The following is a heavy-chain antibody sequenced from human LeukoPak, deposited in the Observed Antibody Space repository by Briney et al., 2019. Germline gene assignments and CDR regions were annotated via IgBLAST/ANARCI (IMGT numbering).Heavy chain of an antibody. CDR1: GYSISSGYY. CDR3: ARVLEVVVSHLDY. V-gene: IGHV4-38-2*02. J-gene: IGHJ4*02. Sequence: SETLSLTCTVSGYSISSGYYWGWIRQPPGKGLEWIGSIYHSGSTYYNPSLKSRVTISVDTSKNQFSLKLSSVTAADTAVYYCARVLEVVVSHLDYWGQGTLVTVSS. D-gene: IGHD3-22*01. CDR2: IYHSGST.